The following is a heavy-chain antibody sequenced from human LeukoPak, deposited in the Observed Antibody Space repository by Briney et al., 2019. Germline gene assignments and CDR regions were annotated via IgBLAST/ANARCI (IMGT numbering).Heavy chain of an antibody. CDR3: ARHSGPHDEETDY. Sequence: SVKVSCKASGGTFSSYAISWVRQAPGQGLEWMGGIIPIFGTANYAQKFQGRVTITADESTSTAYMELSSLRSEDAAVYYCARHSGPHDEETDYWGQGTLVTVSS. V-gene: IGHV1-69*13. CDR1: GGTFSSYA. CDR2: IIPIFGTA. J-gene: IGHJ4*02. D-gene: IGHD1-26*01.